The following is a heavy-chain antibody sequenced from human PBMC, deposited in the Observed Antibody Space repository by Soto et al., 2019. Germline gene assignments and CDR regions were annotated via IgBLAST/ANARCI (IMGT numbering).Heavy chain of an antibody. CDR1: GFTIYKND. D-gene: IGHD4-17*01. Sequence: EVQLVQSGRGLVQPGGSLRLSCVASGFTIYKNDMIWVRQAPGKGLEWVAHIHFDGSAYYADSVKGRFTISKDNSKNTLSFQMNSLRSEDTALYYCAAYGPNSGDGFWGQGTLVTVSS. CDR2: IHFDGSA. CDR3: AAYGPNSGDGF. V-gene: IGHV3-66*01. J-gene: IGHJ4*02.